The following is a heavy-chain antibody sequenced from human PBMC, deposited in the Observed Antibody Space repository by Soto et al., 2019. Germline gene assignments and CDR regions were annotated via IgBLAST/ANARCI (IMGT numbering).Heavy chain of an antibody. J-gene: IGHJ6*02. CDR2: INHSGST. Sequence: PSETLSLTCAVYGGSFSGYYWSWIRQPPGKGLEWIGEINHSGSTNYNPSLKSRVTISVDTSKNQFSLKLSSVTAADRAVYYCARSGYCSSTSCYYYYYYDMDVWGQGTTVTVSS. CDR1: GGSFSGYY. CDR3: ARSGYCSSTSCYYYYYYDMDV. V-gene: IGHV4-34*01. D-gene: IGHD2-2*03.